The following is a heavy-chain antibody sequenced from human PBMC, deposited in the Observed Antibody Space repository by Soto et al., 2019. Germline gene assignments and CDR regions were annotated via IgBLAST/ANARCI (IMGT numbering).Heavy chain of an antibody. V-gene: IGHV3-23*01. CDR1: GFTFSSYV. Sequence: SGGSLRLSCAASGFTFSSYVMNWVRLAPGKGLEWVSGISRSGDSTYYADSVKGRFTISRDNAKNSLYLQMNSLRAEDTAVYYCAKQPKQDIVVVGVAGDYWGQGSLVTVSS. CDR3: AKQPKQDIVVVGVAGDY. D-gene: IGHD2-15*01. J-gene: IGHJ4*02. CDR2: ISRSGDST.